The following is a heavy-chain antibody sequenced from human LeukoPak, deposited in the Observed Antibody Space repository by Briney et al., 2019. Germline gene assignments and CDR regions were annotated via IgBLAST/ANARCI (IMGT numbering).Heavy chain of an antibody. CDR1: GYTFTGYY. D-gene: IGHD2-15*01. CDR2: INPNSGGT. J-gene: IGHJ4*02. CDR3: ARDLVGYCSGGSCYLSTPGY. V-gene: IGHV1-2*02. Sequence: ASVKVSCKASGYTFTGYYMHWVRQAPGQGLEWMGWINPNSGGTNYAQKFQGRVTMTRDTSISTAYMELSRLRSDDTAVYYCARDLVGYCSGGSCYLSTPGYWGRGTLVTVSS.